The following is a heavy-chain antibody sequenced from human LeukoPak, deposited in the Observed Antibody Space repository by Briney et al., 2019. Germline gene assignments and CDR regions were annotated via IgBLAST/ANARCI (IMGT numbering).Heavy chain of an antibody. J-gene: IGHJ6*02. Sequence: GGSLRLSCAASGFTFSSYAMHWVRQAPGKGLEWVANIKQDGSEKYYVDSVKGRFTISRDNAKNSLYLQMNSLRAEDTAVYYCARETAAAYYYYGMDVWGQGTTVTVSS. V-gene: IGHV3-7*03. CDR2: IKQDGSEK. D-gene: IGHD6-13*01. CDR1: GFTFSSYA. CDR3: ARETAAAYYYYGMDV.